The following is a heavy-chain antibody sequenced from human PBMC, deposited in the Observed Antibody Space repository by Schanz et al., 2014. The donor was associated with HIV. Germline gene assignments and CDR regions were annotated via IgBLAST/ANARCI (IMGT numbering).Heavy chain of an antibody. Sequence: DVQLVESGGGLIQPGESLRLSCAASGFSLSGYGMNWVRQAPGKGLEWVSGISWNSGSIGYADSVKGRFTISRDNAKNSLYLQMNSLRAEDTAVYYCAKEEQQLGGVGGYHFDYWGQGTLVTVSS. J-gene: IGHJ4*02. CDR3: AKEEQQLGGVGGYHFDY. V-gene: IGHV3-9*01. CDR1: GFSLSGYG. CDR2: ISWNSGSI. D-gene: IGHD6-13*01.